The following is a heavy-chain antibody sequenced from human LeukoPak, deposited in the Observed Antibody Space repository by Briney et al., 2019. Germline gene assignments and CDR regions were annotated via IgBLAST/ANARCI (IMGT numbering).Heavy chain of an antibody. Sequence: VASVTVSCKASGYTFTSYGISWVRQAPGQGREWMGLISVYNGNTNYAQKLQGRVTMTTDTSTSTAYMELWSLRADDTAVYYCARDLGEMATSRYYFDYWGQGTLVTVSS. J-gene: IGHJ4*02. CDR3: ARDLGEMATSRYYFDY. V-gene: IGHV1-18*01. D-gene: IGHD5-24*01. CDR1: GYTFTSYG. CDR2: ISVYNGNT.